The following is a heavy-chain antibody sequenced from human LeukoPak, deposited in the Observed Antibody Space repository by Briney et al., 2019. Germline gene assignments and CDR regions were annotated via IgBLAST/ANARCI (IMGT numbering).Heavy chain of an antibody. D-gene: IGHD1-26*01. CDR3: ARLEERVGAAQFDP. Sequence: GASVKVSCKASGYTFTSYGISWVRQAPGQGLEWMGWISAYNGNTNYAQKLQGRVTMTTDTSTSTAYMELRSLRSDDTAVYYCARLEERVGAAQFDPWGQGTLVTVSS. CDR1: GYTFTSYG. CDR2: ISAYNGNT. V-gene: IGHV1-18*01. J-gene: IGHJ5*02.